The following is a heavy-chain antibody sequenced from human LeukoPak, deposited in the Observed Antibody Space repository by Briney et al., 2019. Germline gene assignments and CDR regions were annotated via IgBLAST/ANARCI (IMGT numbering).Heavy chain of an antibody. CDR2: INHSGIT. V-gene: IGHV4-34*01. CDR1: GGSFSGYY. D-gene: IGHD2-8*01. CDR3: AGQAHCTSDLCYPFDY. J-gene: IGHJ4*02. Sequence: SETLSLTCAVYGGSFSGYYWTWIRQPPGKGLEWIGEINHSGITNYNPPLKSRVTISVDTSKNQFSLKLSSVTAADTAVYYCAGQAHCTSDLCYPFDYWGQGTLVTVSS.